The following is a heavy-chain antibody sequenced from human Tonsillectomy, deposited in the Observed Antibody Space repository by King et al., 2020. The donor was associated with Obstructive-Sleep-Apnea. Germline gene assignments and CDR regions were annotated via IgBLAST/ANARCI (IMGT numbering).Heavy chain of an antibody. CDR1: GFTFSSFW. Sequence: VQLVESGGGLVQPGGSLRLPCAASGFTFSSFWMSWVRQTPGKGLEWIANIKQDGSETYYVDSVKGRFTISRDNAKNSLYLEMHSLRAEDRALYYCARDVWFGTIFPDYLDYWGQGTLVSVSS. J-gene: IGHJ4*02. D-gene: IGHD3-10*01. CDR3: ARDVWFGTIFPDYLDY. V-gene: IGHV3-7*01. CDR2: IKQDGSET.